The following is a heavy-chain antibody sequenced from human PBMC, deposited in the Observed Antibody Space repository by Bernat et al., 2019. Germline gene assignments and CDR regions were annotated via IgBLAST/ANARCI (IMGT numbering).Heavy chain of an antibody. J-gene: IGHJ4*02. Sequence: QVQLQESGPGLVKPSQTLSLTCTVSGGSISSGGYYWSWIRQHPGKGLEWIGYIYYSGSTYYNLSLKSRVTISVDTAKNQFSLKLSSVPAADTAVYYCARGPVAGGNFDYWGQGTLVTVSS. V-gene: IGHV4-31*03. CDR1: GGSISSGGYY. CDR2: IYYSGST. CDR3: ARGPVAGGNFDY. D-gene: IGHD6-19*01.